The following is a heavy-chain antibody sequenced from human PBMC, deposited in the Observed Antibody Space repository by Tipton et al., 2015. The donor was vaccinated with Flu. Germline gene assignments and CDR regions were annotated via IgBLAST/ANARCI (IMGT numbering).Heavy chain of an antibody. D-gene: IGHD3-22*01. J-gene: IGHJ4*02. CDR3: ARVLDYYDSSGPFGY. Sequence: GLVKPSETLSLTCTVSGGSISSYYWSWIRQPAGKGLEWIGYIYYSGSTNYNPSLKSRVTISVDTSKNQFSLKLSSVTAADTAVYYCARVLDYYDSSGPFGYWGQGTLVTVSS. CDR1: GGSISSYY. V-gene: IGHV4-59*01. CDR2: IYYSGST.